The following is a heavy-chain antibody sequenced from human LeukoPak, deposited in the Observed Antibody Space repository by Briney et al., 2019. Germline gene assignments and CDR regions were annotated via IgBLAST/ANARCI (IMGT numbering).Heavy chain of an antibody. CDR3: ARDYGDYPSY. Sequence: ASVKVSCKASGYSFTSYGFTWVRQAPGQGLEWMGWISGYNGNTKYAQKFQGRVTMTTDTSTSTAYMELRSLRSDGTAVYYCARDYGDYPSYWGQGTLVTVSS. CDR1: GYSFTSYG. CDR2: ISGYNGNT. D-gene: IGHD4-17*01. J-gene: IGHJ4*02. V-gene: IGHV1-18*01.